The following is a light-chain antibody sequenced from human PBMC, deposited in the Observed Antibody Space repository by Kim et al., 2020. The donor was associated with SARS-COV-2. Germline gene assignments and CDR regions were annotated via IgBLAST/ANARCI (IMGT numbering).Light chain of an antibody. CDR2: AAS. CDR3: QQSISTPLT. V-gene: IGKV1-39*01. CDR1: QSIVSS. J-gene: IGKJ4*01. Sequence: SAGVGEQVTITCRARQSIVSSLNWYQQKPGRAPRLLINAASSLQTGVPSGFSGSGSGTNFPLTISGLQLENFATNNGQQSISTPLTFGEGPKVEI.